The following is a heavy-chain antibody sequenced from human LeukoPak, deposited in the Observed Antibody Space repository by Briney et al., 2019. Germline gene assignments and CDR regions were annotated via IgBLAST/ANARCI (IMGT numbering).Heavy chain of an antibody. D-gene: IGHD1-1*01. CDR3: AREGAPQLSSYFDH. CDR2: INPNTGGT. Sequence: ASVKVSCKASGYTFTAYYIHWVRQAPGQGLEWMGWINPNTGGTNFAQRFQGRVTMTRDTSINTAYMELSSLGSDDPAMYYCAREGAPQLSSYFDHWGQGTLVTVSS. CDR1: GYTFTAYY. V-gene: IGHV1-2*02. J-gene: IGHJ4*02.